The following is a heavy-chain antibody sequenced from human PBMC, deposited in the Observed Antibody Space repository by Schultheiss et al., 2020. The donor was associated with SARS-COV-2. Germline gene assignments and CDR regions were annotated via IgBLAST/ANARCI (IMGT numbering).Heavy chain of an antibody. J-gene: IGHJ4*02. CDR1: GFTFSSYA. V-gene: IGHV3-NL1*01. D-gene: IGHD2-21*02. CDR2: IYSGGST. CDR3: ARGGRSGGDYADY. Sequence: GGSLRLSCAASGFTFSSYAMHWVRQAPGKGLEWVAVIYSGGSTYYADSVKGRFTISRDNSKNTLYLQMGSLRAEDMAVYYCARGGRSGGDYADYWGQGTLVTVSS.